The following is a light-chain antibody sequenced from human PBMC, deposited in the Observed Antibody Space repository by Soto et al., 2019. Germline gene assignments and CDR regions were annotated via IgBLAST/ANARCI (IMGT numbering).Light chain of an antibody. CDR2: GAS. CDR3: QQYDKSFT. CDR1: QSIGSY. V-gene: IGKV3-11*01. Sequence: IVLTQAPATLSLSLGERDTLSRRSSQSIGSYLAWYQHKLGQPPRLLISGASNRAAGIPDRFSGSGSGTDFTLTISRLEPEDFAVYYCQQYDKSFTFGGGTKVDI. J-gene: IGKJ4*01.